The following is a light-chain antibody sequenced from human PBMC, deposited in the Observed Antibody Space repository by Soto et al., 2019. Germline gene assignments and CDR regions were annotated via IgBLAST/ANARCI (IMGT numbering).Light chain of an antibody. J-gene: IGLJ1*01. Sequence: QSALTQPASVSGSPGQSITISCTGTSSDVGGYTYVPWYQQHPGKAPKLMIYDVSNRPSRVSNRFSGSKSCNTASLTISGLQADDEADYYCSSYTSSSTPYLFGTGTKVTVL. CDR2: DVS. CDR3: SSYTSSSTPYL. CDR1: SSDVGGYTY. V-gene: IGLV2-14*01.